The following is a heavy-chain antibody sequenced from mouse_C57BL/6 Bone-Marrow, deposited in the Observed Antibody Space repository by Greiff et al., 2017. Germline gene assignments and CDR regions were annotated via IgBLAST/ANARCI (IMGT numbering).Heavy chain of an antibody. J-gene: IGHJ1*03. CDR3: AMSTTVVVPSWYFDV. D-gene: IGHD1-1*01. CDR2: IHPSDSDT. CDR1: GYTFTSYW. Sequence: QVQLQQPGAELVKPGASVTVSCKASGYTFTSYWMHWVKQRPGQGLEWIGRIHPSDSDTNYNQKFKGKATLTVDKSSSTAYMQLSSLTSEDSAVYYCAMSTTVVVPSWYFDVWGTGTTVTVSS. V-gene: IGHV1-74*01.